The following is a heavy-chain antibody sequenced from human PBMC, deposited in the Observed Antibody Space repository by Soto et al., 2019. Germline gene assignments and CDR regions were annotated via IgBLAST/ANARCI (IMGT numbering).Heavy chain of an antibody. J-gene: IGHJ4*02. CDR2: ISWNSGSI. V-gene: IGHV3-9*01. D-gene: IGHD3-16*02. CDR1: GFTFSSYA. Sequence: GGSLRLSCAASGFTFSSYAMHWVRQAPGKGLEWVSGISWNSGSIDYADSVKGRFTISRDNAKNSLYLQMNSLRAEDTALYYCAKTRSMITFGGVIAPYYFDYWGQGTLVTVSS. CDR3: AKTRSMITFGGVIAPYYFDY.